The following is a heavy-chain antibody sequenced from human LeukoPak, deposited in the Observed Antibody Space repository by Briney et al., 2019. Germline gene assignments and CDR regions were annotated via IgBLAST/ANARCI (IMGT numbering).Heavy chain of an antibody. CDR1: GYTFTSYA. J-gene: IGHJ3*02. CDR2: INTNTGNP. Sequence: ASVKVSCKASGYTFTSYAMNWVRQAPGQGLEWMGWINTNTGNPTYAQGFTGRFVFSLDTSVSTAYLQISSLKAEDTAVYYCAREGIVGATWSPHDAFDIWGQGTMVTVSS. D-gene: IGHD1-26*01. V-gene: IGHV7-4-1*02. CDR3: AREGIVGATWSPHDAFDI.